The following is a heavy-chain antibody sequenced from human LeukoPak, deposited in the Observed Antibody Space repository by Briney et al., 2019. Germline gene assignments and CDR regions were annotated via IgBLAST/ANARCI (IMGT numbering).Heavy chain of an antibody. CDR3: ARFFGRSMAASDPYGMDV. D-gene: IGHD5-24*01. J-gene: IGHJ6*02. CDR1: GFSIRANSYH. V-gene: IGHV4-39*01. Sequence: SETLSLTCTVSGFSIRANSYHCGWISQPPGEWLEWIGSISYTVRTSYNPSLKGRVTMSVDTSKNQFSLWLSSVTAADTSVYYCARFFGRSMAASDPYGMDVWAQGTTVTVSS. CDR2: ISYTVRT.